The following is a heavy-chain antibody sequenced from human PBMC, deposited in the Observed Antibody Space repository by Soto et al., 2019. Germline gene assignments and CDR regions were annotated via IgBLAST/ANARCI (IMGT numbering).Heavy chain of an antibody. Sequence: SETLSLTCAVYGGSFSGYYWSWIRQPPGKGLEWIGEINHSGSTNYNPSLKSRVTISVDTSKNQFSLKLSSVTAADTAVYYCARGHNGSGWSDYWGQGTLVTVSS. D-gene: IGHD6-19*01. CDR3: ARGHNGSGWSDY. CDR1: GGSFSGYY. V-gene: IGHV4-34*01. J-gene: IGHJ4*02. CDR2: INHSGST.